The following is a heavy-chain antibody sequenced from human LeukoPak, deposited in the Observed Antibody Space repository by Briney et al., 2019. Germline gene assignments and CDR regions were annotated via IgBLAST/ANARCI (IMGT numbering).Heavy chain of an antibody. V-gene: IGHV3-66*01. J-gene: IGHJ4*02. Sequence: GGSLRLSCAASGFTISDNYINWVRQAPGKGPEWVSLIHFSGTTFYADSVKGRFTMSRDNSKNTVYLQMNSLRAEDTAVYYCVGGPDDKKLGYWGQGTLVTVSS. CDR2: IHFSGTT. D-gene: IGHD3-22*01. CDR1: GFTISDNY. CDR3: VGGPDDKKLGY.